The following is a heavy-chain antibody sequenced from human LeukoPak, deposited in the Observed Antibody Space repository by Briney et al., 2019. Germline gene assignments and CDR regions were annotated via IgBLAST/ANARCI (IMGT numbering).Heavy chain of an antibody. V-gene: IGHV4-34*01. D-gene: IGHD5-18*01. CDR3: ARTDTRYYYYMDV. CDR1: GGSLSAYY. J-gene: IGHJ6*03. Sequence: AETLSLTCAVYGGSLSAYYWSWIRQPPGKGLEWIGEINHGGSTNYNPSLKSRVTISIDTSKNQFSLRLSSVTAADTAVYYCARTDTRYYYYMDVWGKGTTVTISS. CDR2: INHGGST.